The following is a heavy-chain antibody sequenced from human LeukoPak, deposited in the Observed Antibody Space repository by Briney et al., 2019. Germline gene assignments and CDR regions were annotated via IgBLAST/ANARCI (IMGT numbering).Heavy chain of an antibody. D-gene: IGHD3-16*01. CDR2: IYTSGST. J-gene: IGHJ4*02. V-gene: IGHV4-61*02. CDR3: ARDPEFGEDY. CDR1: GGSISSGSYD. Sequence: PSETLSLTCTVSGGSISSGSYDWSWIRQPAGKGLEWIGRIYTSGSTNYNPSLKSRVTMSVDTSKNQFSLKLSSVTAADTAAYYCARDPEFGEDYWGQGTLVTVSS.